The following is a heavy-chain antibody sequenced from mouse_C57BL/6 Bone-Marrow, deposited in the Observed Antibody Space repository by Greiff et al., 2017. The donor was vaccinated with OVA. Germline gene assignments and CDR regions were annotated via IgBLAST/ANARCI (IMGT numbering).Heavy chain of an antibody. V-gene: IGHV1-85*01. J-gene: IGHJ3*01. CDR3: ARGIPITTVVATPFAY. Sequence: QVQLQQSGPELVKPGASVKLSCKASGYTFTSYDINWVKQRPGQGLEWIGWIYPRDGSTKYNEKFKGKATLTVDTSSSTAYMELHSLTSEDSAVYFCARGIPITTVVATPFAYWGQGTLVTVSA. CDR2: IYPRDGST. D-gene: IGHD1-1*01. CDR1: GYTFTSYD.